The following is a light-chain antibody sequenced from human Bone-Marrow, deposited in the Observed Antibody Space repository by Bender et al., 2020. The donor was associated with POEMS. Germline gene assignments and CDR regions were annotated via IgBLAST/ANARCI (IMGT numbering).Light chain of an antibody. CDR1: SSDVGGYNY. CDR3: VAWDASLNGWV. Sequence: QTALTQPRSVSGSPGQSVTISCTGTSSDVGGYNYVSWYQQYPGKAPNLIIYHSSKRPSGVPDRFSGSKSGTSASLAITGLQSDDEAIYFCVAWDASLNGWVFGGGTKLTVL. J-gene: IGLJ3*02. V-gene: IGLV2-11*01. CDR2: HSS.